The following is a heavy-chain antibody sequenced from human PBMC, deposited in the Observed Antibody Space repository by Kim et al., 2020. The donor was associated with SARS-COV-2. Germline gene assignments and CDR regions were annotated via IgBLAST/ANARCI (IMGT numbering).Heavy chain of an antibody. J-gene: IGHJ4*02. CDR3: AKGVRGWHFDY. D-gene: IGHD6-19*01. CDR2: ISSSGSSK. Sequence: GGSLRLSCAASGFSFSSYSMSWIRQAPGKGLEWVSAISSSGSSKYYADLVKGRITIPKKNSKNTPYLQKNSLRAEDTAVYYCAKGVRGWHFDYCGQGSPV. CDR1: GFSFSSYS. V-gene: IGHV3-23*01.